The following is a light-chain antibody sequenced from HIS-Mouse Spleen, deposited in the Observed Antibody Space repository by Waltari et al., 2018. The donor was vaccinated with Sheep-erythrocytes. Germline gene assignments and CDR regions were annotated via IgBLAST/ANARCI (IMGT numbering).Light chain of an antibody. J-gene: IGLJ3*02. CDR1: SSDVGSYSL. V-gene: IGLV2-23*01. CDR3: CSYAGSSTPWV. CDR2: EGS. Sequence: QSALTQPASVSGSPGQSITISCTGTSSDVGSYSLVPWYQQHPGTAPKLMIYEGSKRPSGVSNRFSGSKSGNTASLTISGLQAEDEADYYCCSYAGSSTPWVFGGGTKLTVL.